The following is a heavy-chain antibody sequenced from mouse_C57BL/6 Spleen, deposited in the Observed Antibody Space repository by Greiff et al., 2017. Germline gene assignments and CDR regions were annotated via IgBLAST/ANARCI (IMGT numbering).Heavy chain of an antibody. D-gene: IGHD2-4*01. Sequence: QVQLKQPGAELVKPGASVKVSCKASGYTFTSYWMHWVKQRPGQGLEWIGRIHPSDSDTNYNQKFKGKATLTVDKSSSTAYMQLSSLTSEDSAVYYCASNYDYDGYYFDCWGQGTTLAVSS. J-gene: IGHJ2*01. CDR1: GYTFTSYW. V-gene: IGHV1-74*01. CDR2: IHPSDSDT. CDR3: ASNYDYDGYYFDC.